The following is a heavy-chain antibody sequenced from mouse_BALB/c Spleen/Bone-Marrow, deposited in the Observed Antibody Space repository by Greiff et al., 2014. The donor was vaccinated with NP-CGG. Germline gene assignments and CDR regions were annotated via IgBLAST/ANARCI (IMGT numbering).Heavy chain of an antibody. V-gene: IGHV14-3*02. J-gene: IGHJ1*01. CDR2: IDPASGDT. Sequence: QQSGAELVKPGASVKLSCTASGFNIKDTYIHWVMQRPEQGLAWIGRIDPASGDTKFDPKFQGKATITADTSSNTAYLQVTSLTSEDTAVYYCARVNPWYFDVWGAGTTVTVSS. CDR3: ARVNPWYFDV. CDR1: GFNIKDTY. D-gene: IGHD2-2*01.